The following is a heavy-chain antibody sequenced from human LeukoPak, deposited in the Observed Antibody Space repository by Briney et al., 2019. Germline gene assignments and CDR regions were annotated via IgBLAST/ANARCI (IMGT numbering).Heavy chain of an antibody. J-gene: IGHJ4*02. CDR3: ARGGRYSDWWVDY. CDR1: GLTFRNNW. V-gene: IGHV4-59*01. CDR2: IYYSGST. D-gene: IGHD3-9*01. Sequence: GSLRLSCAAYGLTFRNNWMSWVRHPPGKGLEWIGYIYYSGSTNYNPSLKSRVTISVDTSKNQFSLKLSSVTAADTAVYYCARGGRYSDWWVDYWGQGTLVTVSS.